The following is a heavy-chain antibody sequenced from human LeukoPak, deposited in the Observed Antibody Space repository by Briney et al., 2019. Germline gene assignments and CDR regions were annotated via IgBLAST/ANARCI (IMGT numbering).Heavy chain of an antibody. D-gene: IGHD3-9*01. CDR1: GGSISSSSYY. Sequence: SETLSLTRTVSGGSISSSSYYWGWIRQPPGKGLEWIGSIYYSGSTYYNPSLKSRVTISVDTSRNQFSLKLSSVTAADTAVYYCVREREQRDKRRYATGYDYWGQGTLVSVSS. CDR2: IYYSGST. V-gene: IGHV4-39*02. CDR3: VREREQRDKRRYATGYDY. J-gene: IGHJ4*02.